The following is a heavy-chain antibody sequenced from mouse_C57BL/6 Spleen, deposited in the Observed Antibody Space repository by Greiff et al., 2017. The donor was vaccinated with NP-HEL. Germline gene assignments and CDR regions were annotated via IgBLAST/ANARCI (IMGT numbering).Heavy chain of an antibody. D-gene: IGHD2-12*01. Sequence: EVKLMESGGGLVKPGGSLKLSCAASGFTFSDYGMHWVRQAPEKGLEWVAYISSGSSTIYYADTVTGRFTISRDHAKNTLFLQMTSLRSEDKAMYYCARDLRRGFDYWGQGTTLTVSS. CDR1: GFTFSDYG. CDR3: ARDLRRGFDY. V-gene: IGHV5-17*01. J-gene: IGHJ2*01. CDR2: ISSGSSTI.